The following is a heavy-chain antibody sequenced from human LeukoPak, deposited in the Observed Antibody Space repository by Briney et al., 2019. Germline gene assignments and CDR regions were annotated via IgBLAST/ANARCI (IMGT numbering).Heavy chain of an antibody. Sequence: GGSLRLSCAASGFTFSSYWMHWVRQAPGKGLVWVSHINNDGSTTSYAAFVKGRFTISRDNAKNTLYLQMNSLRTEDTAVYYCACYGIVPPYWGQGTLVTVSS. CDR1: GFTFSSYW. CDR3: ACYGIVPPY. CDR2: INNDGSTT. J-gene: IGHJ4*02. V-gene: IGHV3-74*01. D-gene: IGHD2-2*01.